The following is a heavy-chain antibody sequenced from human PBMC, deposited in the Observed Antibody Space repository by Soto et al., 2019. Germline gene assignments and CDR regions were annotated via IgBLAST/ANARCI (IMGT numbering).Heavy chain of an antibody. CDR1: GYTFTSYA. Sequence: QVQLVQSGAEVQKPGASVKVSCKASGYTFTSYAIHWVRQAPGPRLEWMGWINAGNGNTQYSQKFQGRVTITRDTSASIAYMEVSSLRSEDTALYYCATEQSGEIMTMTDAFDIWGQGTMVTVSS. D-gene: IGHD3-16*01. CDR3: ATEQSGEIMTMTDAFDI. CDR2: INAGNGNT. V-gene: IGHV1-3*01. J-gene: IGHJ3*02.